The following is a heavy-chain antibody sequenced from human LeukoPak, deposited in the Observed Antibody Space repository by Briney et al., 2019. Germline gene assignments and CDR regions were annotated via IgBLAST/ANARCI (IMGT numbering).Heavy chain of an antibody. V-gene: IGHV4-30-4*08. D-gene: IGHD5-24*01. Sequence: SQTLSLTCTVSGGSISSGDYYWSWIRQPPGKGLEWIGYIYYSGSTYYNPSLKSRVTISVDTSKTQFSLKLSSVTAADTAVYYCAREKERWLQLVDWGQGTLVTVSS. CDR3: AREKERWLQLVD. J-gene: IGHJ4*02. CDR2: IYYSGST. CDR1: GGSISSGDYY.